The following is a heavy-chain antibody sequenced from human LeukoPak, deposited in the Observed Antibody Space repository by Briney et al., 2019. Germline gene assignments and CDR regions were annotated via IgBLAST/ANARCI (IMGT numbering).Heavy chain of an antibody. CDR2: ISTYNGNT. CDR3: AKSVYGANFFDY. Sequence: GASVKVSCKASGYTFTNYDINWVRQAPGQGLEWMGWISTYNGNTNYAQKLQGRVTMTTDTSTSTVYMELRSLRSDDTAVYYCAKSVYGANFFDYWGQGTLVTVSS. J-gene: IGHJ4*02. D-gene: IGHD5/OR15-5a*01. V-gene: IGHV1-18*01. CDR1: GYTFTNYD.